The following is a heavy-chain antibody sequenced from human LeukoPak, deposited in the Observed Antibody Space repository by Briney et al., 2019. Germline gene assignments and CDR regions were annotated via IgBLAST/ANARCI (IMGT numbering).Heavy chain of an antibody. D-gene: IGHD3-22*01. Sequence: PGGSLRLSCAASGFSFSSYAMSRVRQAPGKGLEWVSSISDSGGRTYFADSVIGRFTISRDNSKNTLYLQLDSLRAEDTAVYYCANQVFGSSGSFYHFDYWGQGALVTVSS. J-gene: IGHJ4*02. CDR3: ANQVFGSSGSFYHFDY. V-gene: IGHV3-23*01. CDR1: GFSFSSYA. CDR2: ISDSGGRT.